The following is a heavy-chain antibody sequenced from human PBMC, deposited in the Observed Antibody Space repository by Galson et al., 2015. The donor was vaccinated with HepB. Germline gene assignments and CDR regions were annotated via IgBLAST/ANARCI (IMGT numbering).Heavy chain of an antibody. D-gene: IGHD2-2*01. CDR2: ISGGVST. CDR3: AKVAHPYCSSSTCYLFDY. J-gene: IGHJ4*02. V-gene: IGHV3-23*01. CDR1: GFTFTSYA. Sequence: SLRLSCAASGFTFTSYAMSWVRQAPGKGLEWVSAISGGVSTYFADSVKGRFTISRDNSENMVYLQMNSLRAEDTAVYYCAKVAHPYCSSSTCYLFDYWGQGTLVTVSS.